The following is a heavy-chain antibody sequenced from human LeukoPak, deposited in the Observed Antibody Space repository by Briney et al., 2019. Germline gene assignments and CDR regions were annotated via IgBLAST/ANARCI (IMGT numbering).Heavy chain of an antibody. J-gene: IGHJ4*02. D-gene: IGHD3-10*01. CDR3: ARDYYGSGSPDY. Sequence: GGSLRLSCAASGFTFDDYAMHWVRQAPGKGLEWVSGISWNSGSIGYADSVKGRFTISRDNAKNSLYLQMNSLRADDTAVYYCARDYYGSGSPDYWGQGTLVTVSS. V-gene: IGHV3-9*01. CDR1: GFTFDDYA. CDR2: ISWNSGSI.